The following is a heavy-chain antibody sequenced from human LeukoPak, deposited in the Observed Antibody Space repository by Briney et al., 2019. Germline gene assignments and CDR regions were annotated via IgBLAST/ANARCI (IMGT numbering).Heavy chain of an antibody. CDR3: ARSTEGIVVVPAAKGRCFDY. CDR2: IKHDGSEE. CDR1: GFTFSSYW. D-gene: IGHD2-2*01. V-gene: IGHV3-7*03. J-gene: IGHJ4*02. Sequence: GGSLRLSCAASGFTFSSYWMTWVRQAPGKGLQWVANIKHDGSEEYYVDSVKGRFTISRDNARNSLYLQMNSLRAEDTAVYYCARSTEGIVVVPAAKGRCFDYWGQGTLVTVSS.